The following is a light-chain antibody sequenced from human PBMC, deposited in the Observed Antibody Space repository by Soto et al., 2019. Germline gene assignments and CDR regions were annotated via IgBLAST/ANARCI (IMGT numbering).Light chain of an antibody. CDR3: QQYYSTLT. V-gene: IGKV4-1*01. CDR1: PSVVYSSNTKNY. Sequence: DIVMTQSPDSLAVSLGARATINCKSSPSVVYSSNTKNYLAWYQQKPGQPPKLLIYWASTRESGVPDRFSGSGSGTDFTLTISSLQAEDVAVYYCQQYYSTLTFGPGTKVDIK. CDR2: WAS. J-gene: IGKJ3*01.